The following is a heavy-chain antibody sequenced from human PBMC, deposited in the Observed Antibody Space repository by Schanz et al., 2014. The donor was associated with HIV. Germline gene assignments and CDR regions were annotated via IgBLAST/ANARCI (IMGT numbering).Heavy chain of an antibody. V-gene: IGHV3-30*19. Sequence: VQLVESGGAFVQPGGSLRLSCAASGFTFSSYGMHWVRQAPGKGLEWVAVISYDGSNKYYADSVKGRFTISRDNSKNTLYLQMNSLRAEDTAVYYCARDLGIVVVPATGAGMDVWGQGTLVTVSS. CDR3: ARDLGIVVVPATGAGMDV. CDR2: ISYDGSNK. D-gene: IGHD2-2*01. CDR1: GFTFSSYG. J-gene: IGHJ4*02.